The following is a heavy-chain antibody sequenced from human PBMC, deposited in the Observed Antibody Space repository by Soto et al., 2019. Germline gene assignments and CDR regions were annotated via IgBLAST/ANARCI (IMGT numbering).Heavy chain of an antibody. J-gene: IGHJ4*02. CDR1: GGSISSGGYY. V-gene: IGHV4-31*03. CDR3: ARDLLPAAVGGLGH. CDR2: IYYSGST. Sequence: TLSLTCTVSGGSISSGGYYWSWIRQHPGKGLEWIGYIYYSGSTDYNPSLKSRITISIDTSKNQFSLRLSSVTAADTAVYYCARDLLPAAVGGLGHWGQGTLVTVSS. D-gene: IGHD2-2*01.